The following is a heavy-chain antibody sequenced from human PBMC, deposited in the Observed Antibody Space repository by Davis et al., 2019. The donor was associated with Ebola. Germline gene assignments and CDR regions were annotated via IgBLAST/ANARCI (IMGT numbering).Heavy chain of an antibody. V-gene: IGHV1-69*05. D-gene: IGHD6-19*01. Sequence: SVKVSCKASGGSFDSYAIIWVRQAPGQGLEWMGGIIPIYGTTNYAQKFQGRVTMTRNTSISTAYMELSSLRSEDTAVYYCARGKAVAGRPYGWYFDLWGRGTLVTVSS. CDR1: GGSFDSYA. J-gene: IGHJ2*01. CDR2: IIPIYGTT. CDR3: ARGKAVAGRPYGWYFDL.